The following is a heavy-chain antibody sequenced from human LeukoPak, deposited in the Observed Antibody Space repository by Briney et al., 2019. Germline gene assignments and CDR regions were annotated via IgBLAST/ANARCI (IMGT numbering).Heavy chain of an antibody. J-gene: IGHJ3*02. CDR3: ARSGYSYRSPNAFDI. CDR2: IIPIFGTA. V-gene: IGHV1-69*05. D-gene: IGHD5-18*01. Sequence: SVKVSCKASGGTFSSYAISWVRQAPGQGLEWMGGIIPIFGTANYAQKFQGRVTITTDESTGTAYMELSSLRSEDTAVYYCARSGYSYRSPNAFDIWGQGTMVTVSS. CDR1: GGTFSSYA.